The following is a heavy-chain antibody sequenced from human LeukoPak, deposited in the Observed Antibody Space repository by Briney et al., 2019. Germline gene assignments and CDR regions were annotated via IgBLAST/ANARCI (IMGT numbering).Heavy chain of an antibody. J-gene: IGHJ5*02. V-gene: IGHV4-31*03. CDR3: ARDRRYCSGGSCYKGWFDP. Sequence: SETLSLTCTVSGGSISSGGYYWSWIRQHPGKGLEWIVYIYYSGSTYYNPSLRSRVTISVDTSKNQFSLKLSSVTAADTAVYYCARDRRYCSGGSCYKGWFDPWGQGTLVTVSS. CDR1: GGSISSGGYY. D-gene: IGHD2-15*01. CDR2: IYYSGST.